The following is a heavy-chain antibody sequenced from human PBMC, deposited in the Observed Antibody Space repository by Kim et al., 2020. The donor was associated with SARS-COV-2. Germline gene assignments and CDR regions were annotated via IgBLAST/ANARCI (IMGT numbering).Heavy chain of an antibody. D-gene: IGHD6-13*01. J-gene: IGHJ4*02. CDR2: INTNTGNP. Sequence: ASVKVSCKASGYTFTSYAMNWVRQAPGQGLEWMGWINTNTGNPTYAQGFTGRFVFSLDTSVSTAYLQISSLKAEDTAVYYCARGTWGIAAAGPEESFDYWGQGTLVTVSS. CDR3: ARGTWGIAAAGPEESFDY. V-gene: IGHV7-4-1*02. CDR1: GYTFTSYA.